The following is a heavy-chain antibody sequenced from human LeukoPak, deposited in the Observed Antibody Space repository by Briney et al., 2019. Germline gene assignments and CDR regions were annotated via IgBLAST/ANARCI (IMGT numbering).Heavy chain of an antibody. CDR2: ISAYNGNT. Sequence: ASVKVSCKASGYTFTSYGISWVRQAPGEVIEWMGWISAYNGNTNYAQKLQARVTMTTDTSTSTAYMELRSLRSDDTAVYYCARVLELNGFDYWGQGTLVTVSS. CDR3: ARVLELNGFDY. CDR1: GYTFTSYG. D-gene: IGHD1-7*01. J-gene: IGHJ4*02. V-gene: IGHV1-18*01.